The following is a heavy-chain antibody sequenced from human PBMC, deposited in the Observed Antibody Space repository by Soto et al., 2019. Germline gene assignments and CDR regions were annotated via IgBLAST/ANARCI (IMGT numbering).Heavy chain of an antibody. Sequence: QVQLVQSGAEVKKPGASVKVSCQASGYTFTSYGISWVRQAPGQGLEWMGWISGKTAKTNYAQNLQGRVTITTDTYTSTAYMELRSLRSDDTAVYYCARVPREIILVGMDVWGQVTTVTVSS. CDR2: ISGKTAKT. V-gene: IGHV1-18*04. CDR1: GYTFTSYG. CDR3: ARVPREIILVGMDV. J-gene: IGHJ6*02. D-gene: IGHD2-2*01.